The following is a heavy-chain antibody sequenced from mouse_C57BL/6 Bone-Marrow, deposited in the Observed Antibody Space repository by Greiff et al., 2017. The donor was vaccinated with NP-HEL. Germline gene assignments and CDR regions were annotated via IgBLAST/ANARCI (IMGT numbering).Heavy chain of an antibody. V-gene: IGHV5-12*01. Sequence: EVQGVESGGGLVQPGGSLKLSCAASGFTFSDYYMYWVRQTPEKRLEWVAYISNGGGSTYYPDTVKGRFTISRDNAKNTLYLQMSRLKSEDTAMYYCARCIYSNYFDYWGQGTTLTVSS. CDR1: GFTFSDYY. J-gene: IGHJ2*01. D-gene: IGHD2-5*01. CDR3: ARCIYSNYFDY. CDR2: ISNGGGST.